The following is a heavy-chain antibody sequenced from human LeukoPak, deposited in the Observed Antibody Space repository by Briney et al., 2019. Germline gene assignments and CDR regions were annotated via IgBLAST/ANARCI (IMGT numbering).Heavy chain of an antibody. J-gene: IGHJ4*02. D-gene: IGHD3-9*01. CDR3: ARTTHPDYSIDWPYFDS. CDR1: GGSFSGYY. CDR2: INHSGST. V-gene: IGHV4-34*01. Sequence: PSETLSLTCAVYGGSFSGYYWSWLRQPPGKGLEWIGEINHSGSTNYNPSLKSRVTISVETSKNQFSLKLSSVTAADTAVYYCARTTHPDYSIDWPYFDSWGQGIPVTVSS.